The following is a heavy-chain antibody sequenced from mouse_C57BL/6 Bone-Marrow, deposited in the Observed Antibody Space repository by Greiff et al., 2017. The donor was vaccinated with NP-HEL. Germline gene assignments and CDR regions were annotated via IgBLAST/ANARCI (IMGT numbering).Heavy chain of an antibody. V-gene: IGHV1-47*01. CDR3: ARRRRDDYDGLDY. D-gene: IGHD2-4*01. CDR2: FHPYNDDT. CDR1: GYTFTTYP. Sequence: VHLVESGAELVKPGASVKMSCKASGYTFTTYPIEWMKQNHGKSLEWIGNFHPYNDDTKYNEKFKGKATLTVEKSSSTVYLELSRLTSDDSAVYYCARRRRDDYDGLDYWGQGTTLTVSS. J-gene: IGHJ2*01.